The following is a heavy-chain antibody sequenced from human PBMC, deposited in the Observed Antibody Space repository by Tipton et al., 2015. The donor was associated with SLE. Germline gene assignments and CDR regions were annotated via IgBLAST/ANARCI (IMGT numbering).Heavy chain of an antibody. CDR2: VHYRGNT. CDR1: GDSISSYY. Sequence: LRLSCTVSGDSISSYYWGWIRQPPGKGLEWIGCVHYRGNTNYNPSLKSRVTMSVDTSKSQFSLKLNSVTAADTAIYYCASSPGVTLFRVVTYFDLWGQGILVTVSS. V-gene: IGHV4-59*01. J-gene: IGHJ4*02. CDR3: ASSPGVTLFRVVTYFDL. D-gene: IGHD3-3*01.